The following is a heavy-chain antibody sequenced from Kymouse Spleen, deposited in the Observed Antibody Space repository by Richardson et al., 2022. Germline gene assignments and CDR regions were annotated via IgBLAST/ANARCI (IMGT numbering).Heavy chain of an antibody. CDR1: GFTFSSYA. CDR2: ISGSGGST. J-gene: IGHJ5*02. D-gene: IGHD6-6*01. CDR3: AKDGHSSSRGYNWFDP. Sequence: EVQLVESGGGLVQPGGSLRLSCAASGFTFSSYAMSWVRQAPGKGLEWVSAISGSGGSTYYADSVKGRFTISRDNSKNTLYLQMNSLRAEDTAVYYCAKDGHSSSRGYNWFDPWGQGTLVTVSS. V-gene: IGHV3-23*04.